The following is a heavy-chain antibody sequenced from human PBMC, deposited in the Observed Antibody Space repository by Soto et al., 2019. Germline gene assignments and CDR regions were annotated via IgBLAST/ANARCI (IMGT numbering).Heavy chain of an antibody. CDR2: IYHSGGT. Sequence: HVQLQESGPGLVKPSGTLSLTCTVSGDSIKASHWYSWVRQPPGKGLEWIGEIYHSGGTNLNPSLKSRVTMSLGKSKNEIFLILDSVTAADTAVYYCARAPTLRPAFEYWGQGALVTVSA. CDR1: GDSIKASHW. V-gene: IGHV4-4*02. J-gene: IGHJ4*02. CDR3: ARAPTLRPAFEY. D-gene: IGHD2-21*02.